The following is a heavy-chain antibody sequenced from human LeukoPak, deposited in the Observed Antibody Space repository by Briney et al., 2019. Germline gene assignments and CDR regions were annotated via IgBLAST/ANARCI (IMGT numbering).Heavy chain of an antibody. J-gene: IGHJ4*02. CDR2: ISGSGGST. D-gene: IGHD6-13*01. CDR3: AKGIGSWYKTFDY. CDR1: GFTFSNYA. V-gene: IGHV3-23*01. Sequence: GGSLRLSCAASGFTFSNYAMSWVRQAPGKGLEWVSAISGSGGSTYYADSVKGRFTISRDNSKNTLYLQMNSLRADDTAVYYCAKGIGSWYKTFDYWGQGTLVTVSS.